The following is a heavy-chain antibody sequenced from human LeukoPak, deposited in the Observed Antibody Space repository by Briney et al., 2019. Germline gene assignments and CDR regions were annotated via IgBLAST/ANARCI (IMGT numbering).Heavy chain of an antibody. Sequence: SETLSLTCTVSGGSISSSSYYWGWIRQPPGKGLEWIGSIYYSGSTYYNPSLKSRVTISVDTSKNQFSLKLSSVTAADTAVYCWARQSRSGYEYGGDYDYWGQGTLVTVSS. J-gene: IGHJ4*02. CDR1: GGSISSSSYY. CDR3: ARQSRSGYEYGGDYDY. CDR2: IYYSGST. V-gene: IGHV4-39*01. D-gene: IGHD5-12*01.